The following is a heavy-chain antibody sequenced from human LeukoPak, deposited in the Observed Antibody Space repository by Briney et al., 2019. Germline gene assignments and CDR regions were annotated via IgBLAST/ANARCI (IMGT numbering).Heavy chain of an antibody. D-gene: IGHD6-19*01. CDR2: IYYSGTT. V-gene: IGHV4-39*01. CDR1: GGSINRSSYY. Sequence: SETLSLTCSVSGGSINRSSYYWAWIRHPPGKGLEWIGSIYYSGTTYYKSSLESRVTISVDTSKNQFSLKLTSVTAADTAVYFCARQEWLVLHPFFDFWGQGTLVTVSS. CDR3: ARQEWLVLHPFFDF. J-gene: IGHJ4*02.